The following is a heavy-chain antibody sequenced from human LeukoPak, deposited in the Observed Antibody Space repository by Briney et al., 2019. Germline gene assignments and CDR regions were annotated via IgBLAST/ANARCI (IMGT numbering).Heavy chain of an antibody. CDR3: VRAKASPGYPFEH. J-gene: IGHJ4*02. D-gene: IGHD5-12*01. V-gene: IGHV3-53*01. CDR1: GFSVSNYF. Sequence: GGSLRLSCAASGFSVSNYFMAWVRQAPGKGLEWVSIIYSGGPTYYAASVRGCLTLTRDEPTNTLHLQVHSLLVEDTDVYYWVRAKASPGYPFEHWGQGTLVTVSS. CDR2: IYSGGPT.